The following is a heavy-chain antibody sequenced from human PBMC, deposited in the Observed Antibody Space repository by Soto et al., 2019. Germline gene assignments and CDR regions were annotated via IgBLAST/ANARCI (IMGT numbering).Heavy chain of an antibody. D-gene: IGHD4-4*01. CDR2: IYYSGST. Sequence: KASETLSLTCTVSGGSISSGDYYWSWIRQPPGKGLEWIGYIYYSGSTYYNPSLKSRVTISVDTSKNQFSLKLSSVTAADTAVYYCARALQYHNWFDPGGQGTLVTVSS. CDR1: GGSISSGDYY. V-gene: IGHV4-30-4*01. CDR3: ARALQYHNWFDP. J-gene: IGHJ5*02.